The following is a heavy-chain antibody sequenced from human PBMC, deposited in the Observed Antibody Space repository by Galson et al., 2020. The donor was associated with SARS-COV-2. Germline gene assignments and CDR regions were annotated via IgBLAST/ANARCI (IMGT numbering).Heavy chain of an antibody. J-gene: IGHJ4*02. CDR1: GFTFDDYA. CDR2: IYWNSGST. Sequence: SLKISCAASGFTFDDYAMHWVRQAPGKGLEWVSGIYWNSGSTGYADSVKGRFTISRDNAKNSLYLQMNSLRAEDTAFYYCAKGPNSYSTGWDGMDYWGQGTLVTVSS. CDR3: AKGPNSYSTGWDGMDY. V-gene: IGHV3-9*01. D-gene: IGHD6-19*01.